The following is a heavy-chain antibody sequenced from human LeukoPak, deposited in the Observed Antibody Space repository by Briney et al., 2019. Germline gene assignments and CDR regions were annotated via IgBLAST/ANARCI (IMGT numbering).Heavy chain of an antibody. CDR3: AKDPDGDYLEGFGY. J-gene: IGHJ4*02. CDR2: ISGSGGST. D-gene: IGHD4-17*01. CDR1: GFIFSYYG. V-gene: IGHV3-23*01. Sequence: PGGSLRLSCEVSGFIFSYYGMNWVRQAPGKGLEWVSAISGSGGSTYYADSVKGRFTISRDNSKNTLYLQMNSLRAEDTAVYYCAKDPDGDYLEGFGYWGQGTLVTVSS.